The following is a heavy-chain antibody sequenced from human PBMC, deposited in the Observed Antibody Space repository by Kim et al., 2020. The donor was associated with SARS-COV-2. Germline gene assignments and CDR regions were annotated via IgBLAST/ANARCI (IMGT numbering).Heavy chain of an antibody. Sequence: GGSLRLSCAASGFTFSSYDMHWVRQATGKGLEWVSAIGTAGDTYYPGSVKGRFTISRENAKNSLYLQMNILRAGDTAVYYCARADYGGNYYYYYGMDVWGQGTTVTVSS. CDR2: IGTAGDT. V-gene: IGHV3-13*01. D-gene: IGHD4-17*01. CDR1: GFTFSSYD. CDR3: ARADYGGNYYYYYGMDV. J-gene: IGHJ6*02.